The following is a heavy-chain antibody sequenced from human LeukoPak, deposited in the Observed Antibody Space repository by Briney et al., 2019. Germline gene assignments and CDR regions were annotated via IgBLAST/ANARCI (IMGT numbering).Heavy chain of an antibody. CDR1: GGSVSSGSYY. Sequence: SETLSLTCTVSGGSVSSGSYYWSWIRQPPGKGLEWIGYIYYSGSTNYNPSLKSRVTISVDTSKNQFSLKLSSVTAADTAVYYCARDWFNWGQGTLVTVSS. J-gene: IGHJ4*02. CDR2: IYYSGST. CDR3: ARDWFN. D-gene: IGHD3-10*01. V-gene: IGHV4-61*01.